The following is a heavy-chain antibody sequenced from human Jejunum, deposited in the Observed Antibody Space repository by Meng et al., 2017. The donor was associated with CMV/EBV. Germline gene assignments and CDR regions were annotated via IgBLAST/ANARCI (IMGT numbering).Heavy chain of an antibody. Sequence: SGFVFSGYSMNWVRLAPGKGLEWVSIIYGGGSTKIYADSVKGRFTISRDDSKNMLYLQMDSLRVEDTALYFCAKDTVPDSRFNFDHWGRETLVTVSS. CDR2: IYGGGSTK. J-gene: IGHJ4*02. V-gene: IGHV3-23*03. CDR1: GFVFSGYS. D-gene: IGHD2-21*02. CDR3: AKDTVPDSRFNFDH.